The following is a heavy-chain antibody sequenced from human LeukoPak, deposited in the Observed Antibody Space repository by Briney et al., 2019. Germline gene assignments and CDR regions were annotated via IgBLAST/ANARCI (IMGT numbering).Heavy chain of an antibody. CDR2: IKQDGSEK. Sequence: GGSLRLSCAASGFTFSRYWMSWVRQAPGKGLEWVANIKQDGSEKYYVDSVKGRFTISRDNAKNSLYLQMNSLRAEDTAVYCCARLGIQLWFNSDYWGQGTLVTVSS. D-gene: IGHD5-18*01. CDR3: ARLGIQLWFNSDY. CDR1: GFTFSRYW. V-gene: IGHV3-7*01. J-gene: IGHJ4*02.